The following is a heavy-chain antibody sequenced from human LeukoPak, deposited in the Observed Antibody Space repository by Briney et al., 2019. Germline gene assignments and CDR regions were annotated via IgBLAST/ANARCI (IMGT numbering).Heavy chain of an antibody. CDR1: GGSFSGYS. CDR2: INHNGSTNT. J-gene: IGHJ6*02. CDR3: ARGFQYSSSSRGMDV. V-gene: IGHV4-34*01. Sequence: SETLSLTCAVYGGSFSGYSCSWIRQPPGKGLEWIGEINHNGSTNTNYNPSLKSRVTISVDTSKKQFSLKLSSVTAADTAVYYCARGFQYSSSSRGMDVWGQGTTVTVSS. D-gene: IGHD6-13*01.